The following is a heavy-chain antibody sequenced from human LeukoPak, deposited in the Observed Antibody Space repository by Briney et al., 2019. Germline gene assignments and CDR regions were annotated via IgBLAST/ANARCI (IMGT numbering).Heavy chain of an antibody. J-gene: IGHJ6*03. CDR2: MNPNSGNR. V-gene: IGHV1-8*01. Sequence: ASVKVSCKASGYSFTNFDINWVRQATGQGLEWMGWMNPNSGNRGYAQKFQGRVTMTMNTSITTAYMELSSLRSEDTAVYYCARGPQWRGDYYYMDVWGRGTTVTVSS. CDR3: ARGPQWRGDYYYMDV. D-gene: IGHD6-19*01. CDR1: GYSFTNFD.